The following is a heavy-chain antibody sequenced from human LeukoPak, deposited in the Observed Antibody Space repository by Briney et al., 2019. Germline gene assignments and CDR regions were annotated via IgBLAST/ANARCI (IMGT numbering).Heavy chain of an antibody. J-gene: IGHJ6*03. D-gene: IGHD3-9*01. CDR2: TRNKANSYTT. Sequence: GGSLRLSCAASGFTFSDHYMDWVRQAPGKGLEWVGRTRNKANSYTTEYAASVKGRFTISRDDSKNSLYLQMNSLKTEDTAVYYCARALRERVLRYSVYYYMDVWGKGTTVTISS. V-gene: IGHV3-72*01. CDR3: ARALRERVLRYSVYYYMDV. CDR1: GFTFSDHY.